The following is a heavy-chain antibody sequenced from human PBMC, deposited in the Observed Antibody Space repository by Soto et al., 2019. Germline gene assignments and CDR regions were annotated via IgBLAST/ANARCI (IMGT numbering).Heavy chain of an antibody. D-gene: IGHD2-15*01. J-gene: IGHJ6*02. V-gene: IGHV3-30-3*01. Sequence: PGGSLRLSCAASGFTFSSYAMHWVRQAPGKGLEWVAVISYDGSNKYYADSVKGRFTISRDNSKNTLYLQMNSLRAEDTAVYYCARDEADPIDYYYYGMDVWGQGTTVTVSS. CDR1: GFTFSSYA. CDR2: ISYDGSNK. CDR3: ARDEADPIDYYYYGMDV.